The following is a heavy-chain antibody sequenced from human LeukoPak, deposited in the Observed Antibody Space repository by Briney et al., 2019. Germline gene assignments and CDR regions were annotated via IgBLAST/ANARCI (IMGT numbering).Heavy chain of an antibody. Sequence: GGSLRLSCAASGFTFINYWMSWVRQAPGKGLEWVANMKQDGSVKYYVDSMRGRFTISRDNAKNSLYLQMSGLRAEDTAVYFCARIGYSSSSFDYWGQGVLVTVYS. V-gene: IGHV3-7*03. D-gene: IGHD6-6*01. CDR3: ARIGYSSSSFDY. J-gene: IGHJ4*02. CDR2: MKQDGSVK. CDR1: GFTFINYW.